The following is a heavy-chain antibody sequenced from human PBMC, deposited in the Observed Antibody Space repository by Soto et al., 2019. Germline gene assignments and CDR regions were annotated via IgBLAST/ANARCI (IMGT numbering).Heavy chain of an antibody. CDR3: ARERIAVAPGRWFDP. D-gene: IGHD6-19*01. CDR2: INHSGST. Sequence: PSETLSLTCAVYGGSFSGYYWSWIRQPPGKGLEWIGEINHSGSTNYNPSLKSRATISVDTSKNQFSLKLSSVTAADTAVYYCARERIAVAPGRWFDPWGQGTLVTVSS. CDR1: GGSFSGYY. J-gene: IGHJ5*02. V-gene: IGHV4-34*01.